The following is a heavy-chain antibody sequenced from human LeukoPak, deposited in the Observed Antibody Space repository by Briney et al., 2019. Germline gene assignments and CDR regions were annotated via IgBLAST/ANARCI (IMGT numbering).Heavy chain of an antibody. J-gene: IGHJ3*02. D-gene: IGHD3-22*01. CDR1: GYTFTGYY. CDR2: INPNSGGT. CDR3: ARAKRDYDSSGYYQSAFDI. V-gene: IGHV1-2*06. Sequence: ASVKVSCKASGYTFTGYYMHWVRQAPGQGLEWMGRINPNSGGTNYAQKFQDRVTMTRETSISTAYMELSRLRSDDTAVYYCARAKRDYDSSGYYQSAFDIWGQGTMVTVSS.